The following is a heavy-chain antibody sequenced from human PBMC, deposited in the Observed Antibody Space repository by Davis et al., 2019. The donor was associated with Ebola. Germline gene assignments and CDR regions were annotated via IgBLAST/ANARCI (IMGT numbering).Heavy chain of an antibody. V-gene: IGHV3-23*01. J-gene: IGHJ6*02. CDR1: GFTFSNYA. CDR3: ARDRLVDTIFGVAGYGMDV. CDR2: ISGSGGST. D-gene: IGHD3-3*01. Sequence: PGGSLRLSCAASGFTFSNYAMTWVRQAPGKGLEWVSAISGSGGSTYYADSVKGRFTISRDNSKNTLYLQMNSLRAEDTAVYYCARDRLVDTIFGVAGYGMDVWGQGTTVTVSS.